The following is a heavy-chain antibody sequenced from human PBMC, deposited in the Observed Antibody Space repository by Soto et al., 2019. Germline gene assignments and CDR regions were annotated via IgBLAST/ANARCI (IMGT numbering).Heavy chain of an antibody. CDR3: SGMDV. J-gene: IGHJ6*02. V-gene: IGHV4-4*02. CDR1: GGSISTVNW. CDR2: IHHSGGT. Sequence: SETMSLTCTVSGGSISTVNWWSWVRQSPEKGLEWIGEIHHSGGTSYNPSLKSRVTMSADNSKSLLYLQMDSLKPKDTAMYSYSGMDVWGQGTTVTVSS.